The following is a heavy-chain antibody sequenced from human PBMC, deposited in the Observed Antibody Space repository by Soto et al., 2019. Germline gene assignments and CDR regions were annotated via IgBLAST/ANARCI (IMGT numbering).Heavy chain of an antibody. J-gene: IGHJ6*02. CDR1: GGSISSYY. V-gene: IGHV4-59*01. CDR3: ARQKLRYFDWLPSPDYYYYGMDV. D-gene: IGHD3-9*01. CDR2: IYYSGST. Sequence: SETLSLTCTVSGGSISSYYWSWIRQPPGKGLEWIGYIYYSGSTNYNPSLKSRVTISVDTSKNQFSLKLSSVTAADTAVYYCARQKLRYFDWLPSPDYYYYGMDVWGQGTTVTVSS.